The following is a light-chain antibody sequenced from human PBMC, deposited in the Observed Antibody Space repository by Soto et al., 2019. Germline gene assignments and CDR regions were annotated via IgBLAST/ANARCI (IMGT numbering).Light chain of an antibody. CDR2: DND. CDR3: GTWDDRLDGNYV. CDR1: SSNIGDNY. J-gene: IGLJ1*01. V-gene: IGLV1-51*01. Sequence: QSVLTQPPSVSAAPGQQVTISCSGSSSNIGDNYVSWYQHLPGTAPKLVVYDNDRRPSVIPGRFSGSKSGTSATLVITGLQTGDEADYYCGTWDDRLDGNYVFGTGTKLTVL.